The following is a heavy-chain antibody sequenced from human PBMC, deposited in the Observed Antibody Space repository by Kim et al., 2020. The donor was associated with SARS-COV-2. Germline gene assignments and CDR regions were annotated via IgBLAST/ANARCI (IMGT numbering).Heavy chain of an antibody. Sequence: SETLSLTCAVYGGSFSGYYWSWIRQPPGKGLEWIGEINHSGSTNYNPSLKSRVTISVDTSKNQFSLKLSSVTAADTAVYYCARGRILTGYYKTVYFDYWGQGTLVTVSS. CDR3: ARGRILTGYYKTVYFDY. CDR1: GGSFSGYY. D-gene: IGHD3-9*01. CDR2: INHSGST. J-gene: IGHJ4*02. V-gene: IGHV4-34*01.